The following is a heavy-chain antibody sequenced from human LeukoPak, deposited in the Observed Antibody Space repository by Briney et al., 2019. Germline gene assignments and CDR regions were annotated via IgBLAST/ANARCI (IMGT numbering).Heavy chain of an antibody. CDR3: AKGGDVTATIRLDLDY. CDR2: IKQDGSEK. Sequence: GGSLRLSCAASGFTFSSYWMSWVRQAPGKGLEWVANIKQDGSEKYYVDSVKGRFTISRDNAKNTLYLQMNSLRAEDTAVYYCAKGGDVTATIRLDLDYWGQGTLVTVSS. D-gene: IGHD5-24*01. V-gene: IGHV3-7*03. CDR1: GFTFSSYW. J-gene: IGHJ4*02.